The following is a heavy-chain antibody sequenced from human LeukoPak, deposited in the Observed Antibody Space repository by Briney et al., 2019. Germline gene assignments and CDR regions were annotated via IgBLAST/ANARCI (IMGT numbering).Heavy chain of an antibody. CDR3: ATDRSTGWYAGFHS. CDR2: ISYDGINK. CDR1: GLTFRNYA. V-gene: IGHV3-30*03. D-gene: IGHD6-19*01. J-gene: IGHJ4*02. Sequence: PGRSLRLSCAVSGLTFRNYAMHWVRQAPGKGLEWVAFISYDGINKYSADSVKGRFTISRDTSKNTLYLQMNSLSAEDTAVFYCATDRSTGWYAGFHSWGQGTLLTVSS.